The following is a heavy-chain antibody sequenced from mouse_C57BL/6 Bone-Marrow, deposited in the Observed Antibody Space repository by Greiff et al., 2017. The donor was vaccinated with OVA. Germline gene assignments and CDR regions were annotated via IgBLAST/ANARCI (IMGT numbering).Heavy chain of an antibody. Sequence: QVQLQQPGAELVRPGSSVKLSCKASGYTFTSYSMHWVKQRPIQGLEWIGNIDPSDSETHYTQKFKDKATLTVDKSSSTAYMQLSSLTSEDSAVYYCARGEAVWGTGTTVTVSS. CDR3: ARGEAV. J-gene: IGHJ1*03. CDR2: IDPSDSET. V-gene: IGHV1-52*01. CDR1: GYTFTSYS.